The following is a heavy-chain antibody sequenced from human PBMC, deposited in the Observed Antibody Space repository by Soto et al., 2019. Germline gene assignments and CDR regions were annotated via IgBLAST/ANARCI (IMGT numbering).Heavy chain of an antibody. CDR3: ARGGPVSVSPAWQLLGYFDY. J-gene: IGHJ4*01. CDR1: GGSISRGAYF. V-gene: IGHV4-31*03. CDR2: ISYTGAT. Sequence: QVHLQESGPGQVRPSQTLSLSCSVSGGSISRGAYFWTWIRQFPGKGLEWIAYISYTGATYYNPSLKSRVTILADTSKNQFSLKLNSVTSADTAVYYCARGGPVSVSPAWQLLGYFDYWGHRTLVTVSS. D-gene: IGHD2-15*01.